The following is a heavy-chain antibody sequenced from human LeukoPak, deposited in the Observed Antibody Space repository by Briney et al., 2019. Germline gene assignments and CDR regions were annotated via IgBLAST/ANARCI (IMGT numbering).Heavy chain of an antibody. Sequence: PGGSLRLSCAAYGFTFDDYAMHWVRQAPGKGLEWVSGISWKSDRIGYADSVKGRFTISRDNSKNTLYLQMNSLRAEDTAVYYCAKPARTDAFDIWGQGTMITVSS. J-gene: IGHJ3*02. D-gene: IGHD1-14*01. CDR1: GFTFDDYA. V-gene: IGHV3-9*01. CDR3: AKPARTDAFDI. CDR2: ISWKSDRI.